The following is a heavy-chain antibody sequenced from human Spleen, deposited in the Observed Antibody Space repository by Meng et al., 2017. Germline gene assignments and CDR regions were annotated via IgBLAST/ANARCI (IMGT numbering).Heavy chain of an antibody. CDR2: IGHSGIT. D-gene: IGHD6-19*01. CDR1: GGSISTSGYY. V-gene: IGHV4-39*01. CDR3: VRSSGWVRTGFDP. Sequence: QLQLQESGPGLVKPSEALSLTCSVLGGSISTSGYYWGWIRQPPGKGLEWIGSIGHSGITYYTPSLKSRVTVSIDTSKSQFSLKLTSVTAADTAVYYCVRSSGWVRTGFDPWGQGTLVTVSS. J-gene: IGHJ5*02.